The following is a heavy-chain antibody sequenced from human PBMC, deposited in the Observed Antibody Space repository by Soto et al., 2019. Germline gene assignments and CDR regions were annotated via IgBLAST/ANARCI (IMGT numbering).Heavy chain of an antibody. CDR3: ARVLRFLEWSTYGMDV. J-gene: IGHJ6*02. CDR1: GGTFSSYA. D-gene: IGHD3-3*01. V-gene: IGHV1-69*06. CDR2: IIPIFGTA. Sequence: SVKVSCKASGGTFSSYAISWVRQAPGQGLEWMGGIIPIFGTANYAQKFQGRVTITADKSTSTAYMELSSLRSEDTAVYYCARVLRFLEWSTYGMDVWGQGTTVTVSS.